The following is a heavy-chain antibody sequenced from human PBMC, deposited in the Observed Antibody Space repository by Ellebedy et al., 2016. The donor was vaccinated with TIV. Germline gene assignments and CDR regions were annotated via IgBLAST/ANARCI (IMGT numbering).Heavy chain of an antibody. CDR3: AKLMDSSTWYLYYGMDV. Sequence: GESLKISXAASGLTFSGDWMTWMRQAPGKGLEWVANINGDGRAIQYADSVEGRFTISRDNAKKSLFLQMNSLRAEDTAVYYCAKLMDSSTWYLYYGMDVWGQGTTVTVS. CDR1: GLTFSGDW. D-gene: IGHD6-13*01. CDR2: INGDGRAI. J-gene: IGHJ6*02. V-gene: IGHV3-7*03.